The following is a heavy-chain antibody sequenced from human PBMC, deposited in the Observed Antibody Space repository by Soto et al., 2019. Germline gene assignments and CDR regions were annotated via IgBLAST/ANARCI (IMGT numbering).Heavy chain of an antibody. V-gene: IGHV1-8*01. J-gene: IGHJ3*02. D-gene: IGHD3-22*01. CDR1: GYTFTSYD. CDR2: MNPNSGNT. Sequence: ASVKVSCKASGYTFTSYDINWVRQATGQGLEWMGWMNPNSGNTGYAQKFQGRVTMTRNTSMSTAYMELSSLRSEDTAVYYCARPYYYDSSGYYSSGAFDIWGQGTMVTVSS. CDR3: ARPYYYDSSGYYSSGAFDI.